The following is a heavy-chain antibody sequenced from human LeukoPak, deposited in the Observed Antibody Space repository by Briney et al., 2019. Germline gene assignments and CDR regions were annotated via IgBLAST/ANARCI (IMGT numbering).Heavy chain of an antibody. D-gene: IGHD3-22*01. CDR1: GYTFTSYG. Sequence: GASVKVSCKASGYTFTSYGINRVRQAPGQGLEWLGWIRAYNDDTNYAPKFQGRVIMTTDTSTNTASMELRRLRSDDTAVYYCARDPLEYFDSSNHGHWGQGTLLTVSS. CDR3: ARDPLEYFDSSNHGH. V-gene: IGHV1-18*01. J-gene: IGHJ4*02. CDR2: IRAYNDDT.